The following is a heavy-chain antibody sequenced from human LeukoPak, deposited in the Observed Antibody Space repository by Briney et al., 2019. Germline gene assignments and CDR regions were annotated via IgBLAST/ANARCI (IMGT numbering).Heavy chain of an antibody. CDR2: ISTYNGNA. J-gene: IGHJ6*03. V-gene: IGHV1-18*01. D-gene: IGHD3/OR15-3a*01. Sequence: ASVKVSCKASGYIFMQYGISWVRQAPGQGLEWMAWISTYNGNANYAQKFQGRVTMTTDTSTSTAYMELRSLRSDDTAVYYCARRTGYNSYYMDVWGQGTTVIVPS. CDR1: GYIFMQYG. CDR3: ARRTGYNSYYMDV.